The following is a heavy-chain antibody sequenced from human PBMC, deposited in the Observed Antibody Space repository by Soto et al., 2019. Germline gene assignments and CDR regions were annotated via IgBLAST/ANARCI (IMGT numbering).Heavy chain of an antibody. D-gene: IGHD1-26*01. CDR2: ISGSGGST. V-gene: IGHV3-23*01. Sequence: GGALRLSCSASGFTFSSYAMSWVRQAPGKGLEWVSAISGSGGSTYYADSVKGRFTISRDNSKNTLYLQMNSLRAEDTAVYYCAKDRSVVVGATTLFDYWGQGTLVTVSS. CDR3: AKDRSVVVGATTLFDY. J-gene: IGHJ4*02. CDR1: GFTFSSYA.